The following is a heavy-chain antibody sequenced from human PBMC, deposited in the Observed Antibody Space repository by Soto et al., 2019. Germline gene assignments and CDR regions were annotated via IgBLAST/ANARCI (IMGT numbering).Heavy chain of an antibody. CDR3: AKGRTGTGKFDY. CDR2: ISWNSGTI. Sequence: EVQLVESGGGLVQPGRSLRLSCAASGFTFDDYAMHWVRQGPGKGLEWVSAISWNSGTIAYADSVKGRFTISRDNAKNSLYLQMNSLRVEDTALYYCAKGRTGTGKFDYWGQGTLVTVSS. CDR1: GFTFDDYA. D-gene: IGHD1-1*01. V-gene: IGHV3-9*01. J-gene: IGHJ4*02.